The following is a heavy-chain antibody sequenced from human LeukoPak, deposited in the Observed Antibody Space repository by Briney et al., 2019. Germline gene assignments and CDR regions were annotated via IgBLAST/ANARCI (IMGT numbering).Heavy chain of an antibody. D-gene: IGHD3-22*01. CDR1: GGSISSSSYY. CDR2: IYYSGST. V-gene: IGHV4-39*01. Sequence: PSETLSLTCTVSGGSISSSSYYWGWIRQPPGKGPEWIGSIYYSGSTYYNPSLKSRVTISVDTSKNQFSLKLSSVTAADTAVYYCASHYYDSSGYYLLNYWGQGTLVTVSS. CDR3: ASHYYDSSGYYLLNY. J-gene: IGHJ4*02.